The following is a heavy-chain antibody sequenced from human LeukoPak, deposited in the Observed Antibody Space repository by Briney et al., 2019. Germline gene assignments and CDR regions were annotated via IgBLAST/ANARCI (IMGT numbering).Heavy chain of an antibody. CDR3: ARRKGDFWSGYLDY. V-gene: IGHV1-69*05. CDR1: GYTFTGYY. J-gene: IGHJ4*02. CDR2: IIPIFGTA. D-gene: IGHD3-3*01. Sequence: EASVKVSCKASGYTFTGYYMHWVRQAPGQGLEWMGRIIPIFGTANYAQKFQGRVTITTDESTSTAYMELSSLRSEDTAVYYCARRKGDFWSGYLDYWGQGTLVTVSS.